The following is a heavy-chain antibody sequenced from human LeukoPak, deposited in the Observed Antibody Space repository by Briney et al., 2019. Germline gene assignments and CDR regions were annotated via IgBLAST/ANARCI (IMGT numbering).Heavy chain of an antibody. J-gene: IGHJ4*02. V-gene: IGHV1-2*06. CDR1: GYTFTSYY. CDR2: INPNNGAT. D-gene: IGHD1-26*01. CDR3: TRESGTYHGNDY. Sequence: ASVKVSCKASGYTFTSYYMHWVRQAPGQGLEWMGRINPNNGATNYAQKLQGRVTITGDTSISTAYMELSSLRSDDTAVYYCTRESGTYHGNDYWGQGTLVTVSS.